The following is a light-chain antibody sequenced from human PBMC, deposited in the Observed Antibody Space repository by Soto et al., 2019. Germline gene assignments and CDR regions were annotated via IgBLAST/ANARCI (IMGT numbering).Light chain of an antibody. J-gene: IGKJ2*01. CDR1: QSVSSSY. V-gene: IGKV3-20*01. Sequence: EIVLTQSPGTLSLSPGERATLSCRASQSVSSSYLSWYHHKAGQPPTLLIYGASSRGTGIPDMFNGSGSGTDFPIIISRLEPEDFAVYYCQQYGSLPYTFGQGTKLEIK. CDR2: GAS. CDR3: QQYGSLPYT.